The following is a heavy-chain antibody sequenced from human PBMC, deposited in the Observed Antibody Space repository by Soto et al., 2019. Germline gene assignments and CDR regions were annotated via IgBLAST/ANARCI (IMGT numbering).Heavy chain of an antibody. V-gene: IGHV3-33*01. CDR2: IWYDGSNK. CDR1: GFTFSSYG. D-gene: IGHD2-15*01. CDR3: ARDTGSDGYYYYGMDV. J-gene: IGHJ6*02. Sequence: GGSLRLSCAASGFTFSSYGMHWVRQAPGKGLEWVAVIWYDGSNKYYADSVKGRFTISRDNSKNTLYLQMNSLRAEDTAVYYCARDTGSDGYYYYGMDVWGQGTTVTVSS.